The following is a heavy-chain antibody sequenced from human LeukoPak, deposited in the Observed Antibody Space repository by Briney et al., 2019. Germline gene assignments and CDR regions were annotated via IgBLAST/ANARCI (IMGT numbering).Heavy chain of an antibody. CDR1: GGSISSYY. J-gene: IGHJ6*03. CDR2: IYYSGSI. Sequence: SGTLSLTCTVSGGSISSYYWSWIRQPPGKGLEWIGYIYYSGSINYNPSLKSRVTISVDTSKNQFSLKLSSVTAADTAVYYCARLGGYSYGNYYYYYYMDVWGKGTTVTVSS. CDR3: ARLGGYSYGNYYYYYYMDV. V-gene: IGHV4-59*01. D-gene: IGHD5-18*01.